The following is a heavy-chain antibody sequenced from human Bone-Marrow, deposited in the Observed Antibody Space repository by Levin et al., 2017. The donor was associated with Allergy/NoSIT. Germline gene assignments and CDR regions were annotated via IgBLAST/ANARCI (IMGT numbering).Heavy chain of an antibody. CDR3: AKSAIGWTTIIPNFED. CDR1: GFTFSDHA. D-gene: IGHD3-9*01. V-gene: IGHV3-23*01. Sequence: RPGGSLRLSCRASGFTFSDHAMSWVRQAPGKGLEWVSAINEGGHNTYYVDSVKGRFTISRDNSENTLYVQMNNLRVEDTAVYYCAKSAIGWTTIIPNFEDWGQGTLVTVSS. CDR2: INEGGHNT. J-gene: IGHJ4*02.